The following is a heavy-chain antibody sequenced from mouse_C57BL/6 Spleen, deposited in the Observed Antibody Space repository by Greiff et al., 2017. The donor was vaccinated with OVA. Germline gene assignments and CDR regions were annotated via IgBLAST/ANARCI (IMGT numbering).Heavy chain of an antibody. CDR2: IYPNSGGT. CDR1: GYTFTNYW. Sequence: QVQLQQPGAELVKPGASVKLSCKASGYTFTNYWMHWVKQRPGRGLEWIGRIYPNSGGTKYNEKFKSKATLTVDKPSSTAYMQLSSLTSEDSAVYYCAYSSSLYWYFDVWGTGTTVTVSS. CDR3: AYSSSLYWYFDV. D-gene: IGHD1-1*01. J-gene: IGHJ1*03. V-gene: IGHV1-72*01.